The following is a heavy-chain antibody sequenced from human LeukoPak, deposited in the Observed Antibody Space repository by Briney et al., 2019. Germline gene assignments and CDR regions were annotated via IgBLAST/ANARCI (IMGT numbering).Heavy chain of an antibody. CDR3: ARGSSGSSSEVGDY. J-gene: IGHJ4*02. V-gene: IGHV4-34*01. CDR1: GGSFSGYY. CDR2: INHSGST. Sequence: SETLSLTCAVYGGSFSGYYWSWIRQPPGKGLEWIGEINHSGSTSYNPSLKSRVTISVDTSKNQFSLKLSSVTAADTAVYYCARGSSGSSSEVGDYWGQGTLVTVSS. D-gene: IGHD6-6*01.